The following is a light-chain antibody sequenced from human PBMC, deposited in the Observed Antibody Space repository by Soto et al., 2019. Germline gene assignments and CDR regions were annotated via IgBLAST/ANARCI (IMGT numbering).Light chain of an antibody. CDR3: CSYATTYTYV. CDR2: DVT. Sequence: QSALTQPRSVPGSPGQSVTISCIGTSSDIGDYNYVSWFQQYPGKAPKVMIYDVTKRPSGVPARFSGSKSGNTASLTISGLQAEDEADYYCCSYATTYTYVFGSGTKLTVL. J-gene: IGLJ6*01. V-gene: IGLV2-11*01. CDR1: SSDIGDYNY.